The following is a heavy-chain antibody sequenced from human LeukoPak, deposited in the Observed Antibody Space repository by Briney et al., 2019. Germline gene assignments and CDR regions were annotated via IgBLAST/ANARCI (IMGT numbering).Heavy chain of an antibody. D-gene: IGHD2-2*01. Sequence: SETLSLTCTVSGGSISSHYWSWIRQPPGKGLEWIGYIYHSGSTYYNPSLKSRVTISVDRSKNQFSLKLSSVTAADTAVYYCARGATSDCSSTSCYIIPLWGQGTLVTVSS. V-gene: IGHV4-59*11. J-gene: IGHJ4*02. CDR2: IYHSGST. CDR3: ARGATSDCSSTSCYIIPL. CDR1: GGSISSHY.